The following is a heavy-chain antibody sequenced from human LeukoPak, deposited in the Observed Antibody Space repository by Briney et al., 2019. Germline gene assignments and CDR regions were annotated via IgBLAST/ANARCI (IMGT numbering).Heavy chain of an antibody. CDR2: LTGNSNNP. CDR1: GFTFSNYA. CDR3: ARLLATSFDY. Sequence: GGSLRLSCRASGFTFSNYAMNWVRQTPGKGLEWVSSLTGNSNNPNYADSVKGRFTISRDNAKNSLYLQMNSLRAEDTAVYYCARLLATSFDYWGQGTLVTVSS. D-gene: IGHD3-3*02. J-gene: IGHJ4*02. V-gene: IGHV3-21*01.